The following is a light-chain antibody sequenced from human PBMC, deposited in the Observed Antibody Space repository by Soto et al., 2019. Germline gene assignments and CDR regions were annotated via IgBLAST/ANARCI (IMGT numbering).Light chain of an antibody. CDR1: SSDVGGSNF. J-gene: IGLJ2*01. V-gene: IGLV2-14*01. CDR2: EVS. CDR3: SSYASSSTLVV. Sequence: QPVLTQPASVSGSPGQSITISCTGTSSDVGGSNFVSWYQQHPGKAPKLMIYEVSNRPSGVSNRFSGSKSGNTASLSISGLQAEDEADYYCSSYASSSTLVVFGGGTKLTVL.